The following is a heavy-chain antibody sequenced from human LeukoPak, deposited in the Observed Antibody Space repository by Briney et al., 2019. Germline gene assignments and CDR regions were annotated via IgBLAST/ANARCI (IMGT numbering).Heavy chain of an antibody. J-gene: IGHJ6*02. V-gene: IGHV3-48*03. CDR1: GFTVSSNY. CDR2: ISVSGSTI. Sequence: PGGSLRLSCAASGFTVSSNYMIWVRQAPGKGLEWVSYISVSGSTIFYADSVKGRFTISRDNAKNSLYLQMNSLRAEHTAVYYCARDLDNYGMDVWGQGTTVTVSS. CDR3: ARDLDNYGMDV.